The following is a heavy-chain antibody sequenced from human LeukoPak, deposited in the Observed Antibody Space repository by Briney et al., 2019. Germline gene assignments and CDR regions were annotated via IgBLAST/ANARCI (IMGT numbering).Heavy chain of an antibody. CDR3: ARGTGNSGLDY. J-gene: IGHJ4*02. CDR2: INPSGGST. D-gene: IGHD1-7*01. V-gene: IGHV1-46*01. Sequence: ASVKVSCKASGYTFTSYYMHWVRQAPGQGLEWMGIINPSGGSTSYAQKFQGRVTLTRDTSTSTVYMELSSLRSDDTAAYYCARGTGNSGLDYWGQGALVTVSS. CDR1: GYTFTSYY.